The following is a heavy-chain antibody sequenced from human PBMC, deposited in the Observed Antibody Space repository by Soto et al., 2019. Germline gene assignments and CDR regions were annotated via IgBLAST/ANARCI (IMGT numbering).Heavy chain of an antibody. Sequence: QLRLQESGSGLVKPSQTLSLTCAVSGGSISSGNDSWSWIRQPPGKGLEWIGYIFHSGSPSYNPSLTSPLTISVDSSKTQFSLRLSSVTAADTPVYYSSRDLHDYGDWYFDLWGRGTLVTVSS. CDR3: SRDLHDYGDWYFDL. CDR1: GGSISSGNDS. V-gene: IGHV4-30-2*01. D-gene: IGHD4-17*01. CDR2: IFHSGSP. J-gene: IGHJ2*01.